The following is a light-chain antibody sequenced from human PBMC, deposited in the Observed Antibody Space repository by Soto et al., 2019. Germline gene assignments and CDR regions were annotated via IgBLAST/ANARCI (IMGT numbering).Light chain of an antibody. CDR3: AAGDDSLNGHV. J-gene: IGLJ1*01. V-gene: IGLV1-44*01. Sequence: QSVLTQPHSASVTPGQRVTISCSGSSSNIGTSSVHWFQQLPGTAPKLLISTTNQRPSGVPERFSGSKSGTSASLAISGLQSEDEADYYCAAGDDSLNGHVFGTGTKVTVL. CDR2: TTN. CDR1: SSNIGTSS.